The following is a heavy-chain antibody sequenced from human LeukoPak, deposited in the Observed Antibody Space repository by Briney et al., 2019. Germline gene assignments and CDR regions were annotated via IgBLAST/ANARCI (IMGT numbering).Heavy chain of an antibody. V-gene: IGHV1-2*02. CDR2: INPNSGGT. Sequence: ASVKISCKASGYTFTGYYMHWVRQAPGQGLEWMGWINPNSGGTNYAQKFQGRVTMTRDTSISTAYMELSRLRSDDTAVYYCARQAPVRFLEWSYSPLDYWGQGTLVTV. CDR3: ARQAPVRFLEWSYSPLDY. J-gene: IGHJ4*02. D-gene: IGHD3-3*01. CDR1: GYTFTGYY.